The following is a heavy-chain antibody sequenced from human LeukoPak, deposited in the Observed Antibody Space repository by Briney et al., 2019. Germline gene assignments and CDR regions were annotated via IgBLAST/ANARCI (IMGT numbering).Heavy chain of an antibody. D-gene: IGHD6-13*01. Sequence: GGSLRLSCAASGFTFSSYSMNWVRQAPGKGLEWVSFISSSSSYIYYADSVKGRFTISRDNAKNSLYLQMNSLRAEDTAVYYCARDLLYSSSWSNAFDIWGQGTMVTVSS. V-gene: IGHV3-21*01. J-gene: IGHJ3*02. CDR2: ISSSSSYI. CDR3: ARDLLYSSSWSNAFDI. CDR1: GFTFSSYS.